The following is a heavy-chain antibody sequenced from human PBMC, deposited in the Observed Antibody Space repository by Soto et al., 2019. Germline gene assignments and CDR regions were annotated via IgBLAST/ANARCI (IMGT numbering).Heavy chain of an antibody. CDR2: IWYDGSNK. V-gene: IGHV3-33*01. D-gene: IGHD1-7*01. Sequence: GGSLRLSCAASGFTFSSYGMHWVRQAPGKGLEWVAVIWYDGSNKYYADSVKGRFTISRDNSKNTLYLQMNSLRAEDTAVYYCARNRNYGDNYYYYYMDVWGKGTTVTVSS. CDR3: ARNRNYGDNYYYYYMDV. J-gene: IGHJ6*03. CDR1: GFTFSSYG.